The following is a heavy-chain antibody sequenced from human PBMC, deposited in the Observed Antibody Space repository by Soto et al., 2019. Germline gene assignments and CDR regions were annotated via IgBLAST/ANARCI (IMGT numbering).Heavy chain of an antibody. J-gene: IGHJ4*02. Sequence: ASGKVSCKVSGYTLTELSMHWVRQAPGKGLEWMGGFDPEDGETIYAQKFQGRVTMTEDTSTDTAYMELSSLRSEDTAVYYCATDPGYCSGGSCSYWGQGTLVTVSS. D-gene: IGHD2-15*01. CDR2: FDPEDGET. V-gene: IGHV1-24*01. CDR1: GYTLTELS. CDR3: ATDPGYCSGGSCSY.